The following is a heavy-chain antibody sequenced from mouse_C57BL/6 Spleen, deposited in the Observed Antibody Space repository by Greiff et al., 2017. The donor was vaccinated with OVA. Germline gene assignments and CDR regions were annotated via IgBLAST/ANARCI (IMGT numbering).Heavy chain of an antibody. V-gene: IGHV2-6*01. CDR1: GFSLTSYG. CDR2: IWGVGST. D-gene: IGHD4-1*01. J-gene: IGHJ3*01. Sequence: VKLQQSGPGLVAPSQSLSITCTVSGFSLTSYGVDWVRQSPGKGLEWLGVIWGVGSTNYNSALKSRLSISKDNSKSQVFLKMNSLQTDDTAMYYCASHWDERFAYWGQGTLVTVSA. CDR3: ASHWDERFAY.